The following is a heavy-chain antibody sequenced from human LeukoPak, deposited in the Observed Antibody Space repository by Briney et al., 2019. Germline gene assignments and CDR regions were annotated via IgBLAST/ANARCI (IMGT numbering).Heavy chain of an antibody. CDR2: IYYTGST. J-gene: IGHJ2*01. D-gene: IGHD4-23*01. CDR3: VRLSVVSPHRYFDL. Sequence: PSETLSLTCSVSGGSISGYFWSWIRQPPGKGLEWIAYIYYTGSTNYNPSLKSRVTISLDTSKNQFSLQLSSVTATDTAIYYCVRLSVVSPHRYFDLWGRGTLVTVSS. V-gene: IGHV4-59*08. CDR1: GGSISGYF.